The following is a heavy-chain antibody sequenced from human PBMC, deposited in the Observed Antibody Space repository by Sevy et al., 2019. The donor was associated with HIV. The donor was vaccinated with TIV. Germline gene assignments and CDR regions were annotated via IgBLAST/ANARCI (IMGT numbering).Heavy chain of an antibody. CDR3: AKAPTVVTRYYYYGMDV. J-gene: IGHJ6*02. D-gene: IGHD4-17*01. Sequence: GGSLRLSCAASGFTFSSYAMSWVRQAPGEGLEWVSAISGSGGSTYYADSVKGRFTISRDNSKNTLYLQMNSLRAEDTAVYYCAKAPTVVTRYYYYGMDVWGQGTTVTVSS. V-gene: IGHV3-23*01. CDR1: GFTFSSYA. CDR2: ISGSGGST.